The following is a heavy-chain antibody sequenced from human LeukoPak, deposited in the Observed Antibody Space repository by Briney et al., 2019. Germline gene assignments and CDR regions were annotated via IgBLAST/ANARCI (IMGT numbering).Heavy chain of an antibody. D-gene: IGHD6-13*01. Sequence: SETLSLTCTVSRGSINSYYWSWIRQPPGKGLEWIGFIYYSGSTNYNPSLKSRVTISVDTSKNQFFLNLRSVTAADTAVYYCARVPRIEAGATGDWFDPWGQGTVVTVSS. CDR2: IYYSGST. J-gene: IGHJ5*02. V-gene: IGHV4-59*01. CDR1: RGSINSYY. CDR3: ARVPRIEAGATGDWFDP.